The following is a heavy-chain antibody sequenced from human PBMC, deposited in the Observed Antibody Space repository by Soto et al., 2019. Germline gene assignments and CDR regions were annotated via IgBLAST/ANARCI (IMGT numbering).Heavy chain of an antibody. CDR1: GFTFSSYG. CDR3: AKEGIAARPYYYYYMDV. V-gene: IGHV3-30*18. D-gene: IGHD6-6*01. Sequence: QVQLVESGGGVVQPGRSLRLSCAASGFTFSSYGMHWVRQAPGKGLEWVAVISYDGSNKYYADSVKGRFTISRDNSKNTLYLQMNSLRAEDTAVYYCAKEGIAARPYYYYYMDVW. J-gene: IGHJ6*03. CDR2: ISYDGSNK.